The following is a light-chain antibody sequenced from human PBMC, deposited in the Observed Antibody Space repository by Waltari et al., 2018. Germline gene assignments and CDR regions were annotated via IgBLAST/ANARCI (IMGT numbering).Light chain of an antibody. CDR2: YND. J-gene: IGLJ3*02. CDR3: AAWDDSLNAEV. Sequence: QSVLTQPPSASGAPGQRVTISCSGSSSNIGSNTVNWYQQLPGTAPKLLIYYNDQRPSGGPGRFSGSKSGTSASLAISGLQSEDEADYYCAAWDDSLNAEVFGGGTKLTVL. V-gene: IGLV1-44*01. CDR1: SSNIGSNT.